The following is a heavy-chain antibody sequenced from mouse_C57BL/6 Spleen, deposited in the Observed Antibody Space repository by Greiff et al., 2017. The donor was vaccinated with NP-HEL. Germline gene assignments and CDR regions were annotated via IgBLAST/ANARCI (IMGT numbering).Heavy chain of an antibody. V-gene: IGHV2-9*01. Sequence: QVQLQQSGPGLVAPSQSLSITCTVSGFSLTSYGVDWVRQPPGKGLEWLGVIWGGSTNYNSALMSRLSISKDNSKSQVFLKMNSLQTDDTAMYYCAKQGGTYAMDYWGQGTSVTVSS. CDR2: IWGGST. J-gene: IGHJ4*01. D-gene: IGHD4-1*01. CDR1: GFSLTSYG. CDR3: AKQGGTYAMDY.